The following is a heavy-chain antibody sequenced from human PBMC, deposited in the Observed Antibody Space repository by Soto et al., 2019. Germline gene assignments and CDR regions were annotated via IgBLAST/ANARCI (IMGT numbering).Heavy chain of an antibody. J-gene: IGHJ4*02. CDR3: AKDQYGLLWFGENWAPSLGDYFDY. CDR2: ISGSGGST. V-gene: IGHV3-23*01. Sequence: EVQLLESGGGLVQPGGSLRLSCAASGFTFSSYAMSWVRQAPGKGLEWVSAISGSGGSTYYADSVKGRFTISRDNSKNTLYLQMNSLRAEDTAVYYCAKDQYGLLWFGENWAPSLGDYFDYWGQGTLVTVSS. CDR1: GFTFSSYA. D-gene: IGHD3-10*01.